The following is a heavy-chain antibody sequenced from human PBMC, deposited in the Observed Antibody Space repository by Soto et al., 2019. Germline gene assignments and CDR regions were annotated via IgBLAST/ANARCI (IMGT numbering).Heavy chain of an antibody. D-gene: IGHD6-6*01. V-gene: IGHV1-18*04. CDR3: ARGGAARHLDY. CDR1: GYTFTSFP. J-gene: IGHJ4*02. Sequence: ASVKVSCKASGYTFTSFPVSWVRQAPGQGLEWMGSITSHNGRTEYAQKFQGRVTVHTDTSTNTVYMDLRLLTSDDTAVYYCARGGAARHLDYWGQGTPVTVSS. CDR2: ITSHNGRT.